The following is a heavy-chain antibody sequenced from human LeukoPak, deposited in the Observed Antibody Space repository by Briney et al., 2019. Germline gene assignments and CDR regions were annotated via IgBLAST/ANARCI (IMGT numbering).Heavy chain of an antibody. CDR3: AKRIIEARENGDSNWLDP. V-gene: IGHV4-59*08. CDR1: GDSITNSY. Sequence: SETLSPTCTVSGDSITNSYWNWIRQPPGRGLEWIGRISYGGSTNYNPSLKSRVIISRDTSKNQFSLELTSVTAADTAIYYCAKRIIEARENGDSNWLDPWGQGTLVTVSS. J-gene: IGHJ5*01. CDR2: ISYGGST. D-gene: IGHD4-17*01.